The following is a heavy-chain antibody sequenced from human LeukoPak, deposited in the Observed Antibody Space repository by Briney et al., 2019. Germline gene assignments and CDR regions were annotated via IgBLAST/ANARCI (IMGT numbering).Heavy chain of an antibody. Sequence: PSETLSLTCTVSGGSISSCYWSWIRQPPGKGLEWIGYIYYSGSTNYNPSLKSRVTISVDTSKNQFSLKLSSVTAADTAVYYCARADRGYYYYYMDVWGKGTTVTVSS. CDR2: IYYSGST. J-gene: IGHJ6*03. CDR1: GGSISSCY. CDR3: ARADRGYYYYYMDV. D-gene: IGHD3-22*01. V-gene: IGHV4-59*01.